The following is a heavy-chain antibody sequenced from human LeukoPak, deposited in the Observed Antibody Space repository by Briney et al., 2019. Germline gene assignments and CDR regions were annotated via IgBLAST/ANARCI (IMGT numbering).Heavy chain of an antibody. CDR1: GGSISSYY. V-gene: IGHV4-4*07. CDR2: IYTSGST. D-gene: IGHD3-3*01. CDR3: ARSTYDFWSGDDAFDI. Sequence: PSETLSLTCTVSGGSISSYYGSWIRQPAGKGLEWIGRIYTSGSTNYNPSLKSRVTISVDTSKNQFSLKLSSVTAADTAVYYCARSTYDFWSGDDAFDIWGQGTMVTVSS. J-gene: IGHJ3*02.